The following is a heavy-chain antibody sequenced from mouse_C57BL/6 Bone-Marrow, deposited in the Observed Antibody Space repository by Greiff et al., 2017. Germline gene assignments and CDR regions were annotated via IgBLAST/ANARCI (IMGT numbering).Heavy chain of an antibody. CDR3: ARRAADWDCVDD. V-gene: IGHV1-72*01. D-gene: IGHD4-1*01. CDR2: IDPNSGGT. Sequence: QVQLQQPGAELVKPGASVKLSCKASGYTFTSYWMHWVKQRPGRGLEWIGRIDPNSGGTKYNEKFKSKATLTVDKSSSTAYMQLSSLTSDDSSVSECARRAADWDCVDDWGQGTTLTVSS. J-gene: IGHJ2*01. CDR1: GYTFTSYW.